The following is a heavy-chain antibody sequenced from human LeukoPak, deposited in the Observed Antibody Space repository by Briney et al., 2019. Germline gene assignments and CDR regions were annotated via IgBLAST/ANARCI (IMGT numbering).Heavy chain of an antibody. CDR1: GYTFTGYY. Sequence: ASVKVSCKASGYTFTGYYMHWVRQAPGQGLEWMGWINPNSGGTNYAQKFQGRVTMTRDTSISTAYMELSRLRSDDTAVYYCARVSNFLGYCSSTSCPDAFDIWGQGTMVTVSS. CDR3: ARVSNFLGYCSSTSCPDAFDI. J-gene: IGHJ3*02. D-gene: IGHD2-2*01. CDR2: INPNSGGT. V-gene: IGHV1-2*02.